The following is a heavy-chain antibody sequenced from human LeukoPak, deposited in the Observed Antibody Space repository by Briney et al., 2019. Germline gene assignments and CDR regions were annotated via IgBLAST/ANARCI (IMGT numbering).Heavy chain of an antibody. CDR3: ATHRTNNYGSGQPFDF. V-gene: IGHV4-39*01. CDR2: IHYSGRT. Sequence: SETLSLTCTVSGGSISGSSYYWAWIRQPPGKGLEWIASIHYSGRTNYSPTLQSRVSISVDMSQNYFSLKVNSVTAADTAIYYCATHRTNNYGSGQPFDFWGQGTLVTVSS. J-gene: IGHJ4*02. CDR1: GGSISGSSYY. D-gene: IGHD3-10*01.